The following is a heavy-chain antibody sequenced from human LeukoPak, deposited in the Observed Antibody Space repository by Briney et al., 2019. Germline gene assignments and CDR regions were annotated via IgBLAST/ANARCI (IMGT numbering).Heavy chain of an antibody. CDR1: GFTFSSYA. Sequence: GGSLRLSCAASGFTFSSYAMHWVRQAPGKGLEWVAVISYDGSNKYYAGSVKGRFTISRDNSKNTLYLQMNSLRAEDTAVYYCARVTPIAAAGTGDYWGQGTLVTVSS. CDR3: ARVTPIAAAGTGDY. D-gene: IGHD6-13*01. CDR2: ISYDGSNK. V-gene: IGHV3-30-3*01. J-gene: IGHJ4*02.